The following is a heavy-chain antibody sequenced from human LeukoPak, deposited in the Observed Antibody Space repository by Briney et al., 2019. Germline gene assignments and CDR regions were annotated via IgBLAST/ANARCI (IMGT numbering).Heavy chain of an antibody. CDR3: ARVPTQRITMVRGVIDY. J-gene: IGHJ4*02. D-gene: IGHD3-10*01. CDR2: MNPNSGNT. V-gene: IGHV1-8*01. CDR1: GYTFTSYD. Sequence: ASVEVSCKASGYTFTSYDINWVRQATGQGLEWMGWMNPNSGNTGYAQKFQGRVTMTRNTSISTAYMELSSLRSEDTAVYYCARVPTQRITMVRGVIDYWGQGTLVTVSS.